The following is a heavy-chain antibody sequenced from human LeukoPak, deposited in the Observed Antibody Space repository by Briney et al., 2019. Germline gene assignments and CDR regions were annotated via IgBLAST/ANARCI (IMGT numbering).Heavy chain of an antibody. CDR3: AREEWSLRFFEY. D-gene: IGHD3-3*01. Sequence: ASVKVCCKASGGTFSNYAVSWVRQAPGQGLEWMGRIIPVLDVANYAQKFQGRVTITADKSTTTVYMEVSSLRSEDTAVYYCAREEWSLRFFEYWGQGTLVTVSS. V-gene: IGHV1-69*04. J-gene: IGHJ4*02. CDR2: IIPVLDVA. CDR1: GGTFSNYA.